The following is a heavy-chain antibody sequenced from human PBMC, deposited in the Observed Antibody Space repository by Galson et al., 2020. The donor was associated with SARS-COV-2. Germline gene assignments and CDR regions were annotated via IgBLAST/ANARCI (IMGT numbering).Heavy chain of an antibody. V-gene: IGHV3-23*01. D-gene: IGHD3-22*01. Sequence: GESLKISCAASGFTFRNYAMTWVRPAPGKGLEWVSAISGSSGGKYYPDSVKGRFTISRDNSKNTLYLQMNRLRAADTAVYYCAKEEDTSGYFGGGLTYWGQGALVTVSS. CDR3: AKEEDTSGYFGGGLTY. CDR1: GFTFRNYA. J-gene: IGHJ4*02. CDR2: ISGSSGGK.